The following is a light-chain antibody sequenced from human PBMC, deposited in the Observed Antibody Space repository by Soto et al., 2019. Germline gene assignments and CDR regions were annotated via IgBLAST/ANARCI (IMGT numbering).Light chain of an antibody. Sequence: DIEITQSAATLSASVGDRVTITCRASQRMSGFLAWYQQKPGKAPQLLISDASSLESGVPSRFSGGGSGTAFTLTISSLQPEDFATYYCQQFNSYPLTFGGGTKVDNK. J-gene: IGKJ4*01. CDR3: QQFNSYPLT. CDR1: QRMSGF. V-gene: IGKV1-5*01. CDR2: DAS.